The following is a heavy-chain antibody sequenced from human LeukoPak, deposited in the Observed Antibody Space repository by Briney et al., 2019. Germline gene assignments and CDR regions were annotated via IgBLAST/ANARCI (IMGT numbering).Heavy chain of an antibody. CDR1: GFTFSSHG. Sequence: PGGSLRLSCAASGFTFSSHGMNWVRQAPGKGLEWVSVIYSGGSTYYADSVKGRFTISRDNAKNSLYLQMNSLRAEDTAVYYCARDYEGYYYYMDVWGKGTTVTVSS. CDR3: ARDYEGYYYYMDV. D-gene: IGHD3-16*01. V-gene: IGHV3-66*01. J-gene: IGHJ6*03. CDR2: IYSGGST.